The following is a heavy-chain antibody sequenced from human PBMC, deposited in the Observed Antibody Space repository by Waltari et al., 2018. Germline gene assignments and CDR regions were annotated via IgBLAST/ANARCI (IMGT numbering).Heavy chain of an antibody. J-gene: IGHJ4*02. V-gene: IGHV3-30*18. CDR1: GFTFSSYG. CDR2: ISYDGSNK. CDR3: AKGSGYGFDY. Sequence: QVQLVESGGGVVQPERSLRLSCAASGFTFSSYGMHWVRQAPGKGLEWVAVISYDGSNKYYADSVKGRFTISRDNSKNTLYLQMNSLRAEDTAVYYCAKGSGYGFDYWGQGTLVTVSS. D-gene: IGHD5-12*01.